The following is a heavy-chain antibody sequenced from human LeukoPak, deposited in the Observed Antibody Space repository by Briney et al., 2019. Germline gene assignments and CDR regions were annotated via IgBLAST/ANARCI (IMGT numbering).Heavy chain of an antibody. CDR3: AVAAGYYYYGMDV. CDR2: INHSGST. D-gene: IGHD6-13*01. CDR1: GGSFSGYY. V-gene: IGHV4-34*01. Sequence: PSETLSLTCAVYGGSFSGYYWSWIRQPPGKGLEWIGEINHSGSTNYNPSLKSRVTISVDTSKNQFSLKLSSVTAADTAVHYCAVAAGYYYYGMDVWGQGTTVTVSS. J-gene: IGHJ6*02.